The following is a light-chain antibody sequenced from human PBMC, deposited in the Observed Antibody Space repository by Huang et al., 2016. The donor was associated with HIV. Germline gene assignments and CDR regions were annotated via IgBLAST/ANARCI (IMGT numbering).Light chain of an antibody. Sequence: DIQMTQSPSSLSASVGDRVTITCRASQGIRHFGAWYQQKPGKPPKLLIYGASTLESGVTSWFSGGGSETEFTLTIRSLQTEDVATYYCQKYSNDPRAFGQGTRVDIK. CDR1: QGIRHF. J-gene: IGKJ1*01. CDR3: QKYSNDPRA. CDR2: GAS. V-gene: IGKV1-27*01.